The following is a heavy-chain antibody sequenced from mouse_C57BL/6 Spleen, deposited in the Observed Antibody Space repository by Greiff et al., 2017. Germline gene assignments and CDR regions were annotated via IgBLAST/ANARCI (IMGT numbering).Heavy chain of an antibody. CDR2: IYPGSGST. Sequence: QVQLQQPGAELVRPGASVKMSCKASGYTFTSYWITWVKQRPGQGLEWIGYIYPGSGSTNYNEKFKSKATLTVDTSSSTAYMQLSSLTSEDSAVXYCARGYSDYPYAMDDWGQGTSVTVSS. V-gene: IGHV1-55*01. CDR1: GYTFTSYW. D-gene: IGHD2-4*01. J-gene: IGHJ4*01. CDR3: ARGYSDYPYAMDD.